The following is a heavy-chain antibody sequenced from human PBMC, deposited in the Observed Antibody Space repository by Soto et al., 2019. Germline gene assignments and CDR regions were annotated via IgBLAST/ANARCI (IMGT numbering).Heavy chain of an antibody. Sequence: SETLSLTFAVSGGSFSGYYGSWIRQPPGKGLEWIGEINHSGSTNYNPSLKSRVTISVDTSKNQFSLKLSSVTAADTAVYYCARGFGSSSNWFDPWGHGTMVTVSS. J-gene: IGHJ5*02. V-gene: IGHV4-34*01. CDR1: GGSFSGYY. D-gene: IGHD1-26*01. CDR2: INHSGST. CDR3: ARGFGSSSNWFDP.